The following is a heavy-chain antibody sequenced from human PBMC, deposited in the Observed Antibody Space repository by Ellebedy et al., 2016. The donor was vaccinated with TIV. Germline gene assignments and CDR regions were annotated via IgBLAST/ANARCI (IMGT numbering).Heavy chain of an antibody. CDR2: IYYTGKT. CDR1: GGSLNSRSDY. CDR3: ATHFYGVDWYFDL. J-gene: IGHJ2*01. Sequence: SETLSLTCSVSGGSLNSRSDYWAWIRQSPGKGLEWIGSIYYTGKTYYNPSLQSRVSISIDTSRNRFSLKLSSVTAADTAVYYCATHFYGVDWYFDLWGRGTLVTVSS. D-gene: IGHD4-17*01. V-gene: IGHV4-39*01.